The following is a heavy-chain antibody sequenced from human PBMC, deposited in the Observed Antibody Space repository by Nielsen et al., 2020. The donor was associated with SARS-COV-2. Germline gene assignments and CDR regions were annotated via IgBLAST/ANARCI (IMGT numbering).Heavy chain of an antibody. CDR2: ISSSGSTI. D-gene: IGHD3-22*01. Sequence: GGSLRLSCAASGFTFSDYYMSWIRQAPGKGLEWVSYISSSGSTIYYADSVKGRFTISRDNAKNSLYLQMNSLRAEDTAVYYCARLYDSSGFDAFDIWGQGTMVTVSS. CDR1: GFTFSDYY. V-gene: IGHV3-11*01. J-gene: IGHJ3*02. CDR3: ARLYDSSGFDAFDI.